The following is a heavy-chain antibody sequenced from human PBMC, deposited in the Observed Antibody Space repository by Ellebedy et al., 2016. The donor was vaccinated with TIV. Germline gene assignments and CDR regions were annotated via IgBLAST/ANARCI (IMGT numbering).Heavy chain of an antibody. Sequence: GESLKISCAAAGFNFRTYAMSWVRQAPGKGLEWVSAISGGSDDTYYLDSVKGRFIISRDNSKSTVYLQLDSLRAEDTAVYYCAKDRIRIAAPGAFDSWGQGALVTVSS. J-gene: IGHJ4*02. V-gene: IGHV3-23*01. D-gene: IGHD6-13*01. CDR3: AKDRIRIAAPGAFDS. CDR1: GFNFRTYA. CDR2: ISGGSDDT.